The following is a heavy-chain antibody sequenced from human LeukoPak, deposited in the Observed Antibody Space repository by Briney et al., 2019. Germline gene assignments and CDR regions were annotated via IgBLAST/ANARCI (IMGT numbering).Heavy chain of an antibody. V-gene: IGHV4-39*01. J-gene: IGHJ3*02. CDR3: ARHYHYGSGTYMPFDI. CDR1: SGSISSTTYY. Sequence: PSETLSLTCTVSSGSISSTTYYWGWIRQPPGEGLEWIGSIYYSGSTFYNPSLKRRVTISVDTSKNQISLKLSSVTAADTAVYYCARHYHYGSGTYMPFDIWGQGTMVTVSS. D-gene: IGHD3-10*01. CDR2: IYYSGST.